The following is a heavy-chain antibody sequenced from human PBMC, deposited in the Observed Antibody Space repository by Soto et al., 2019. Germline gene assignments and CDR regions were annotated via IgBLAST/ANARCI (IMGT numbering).Heavy chain of an antibody. CDR1: GFTFSSYA. D-gene: IGHD6-19*01. V-gene: IGHV3-23*01. CDR3: AKESSGWYLFYDY. Sequence: LRLSCAASGFTFSSYAMSWVRQAPGKGLEWVSAISGSGGSTYYADSVKGRFTISRGNSKNTLYLQMNSLRAEDTAVYYCAKESSGWYLFYDYWGQGTLVTVSS. J-gene: IGHJ4*02. CDR2: ISGSGGST.